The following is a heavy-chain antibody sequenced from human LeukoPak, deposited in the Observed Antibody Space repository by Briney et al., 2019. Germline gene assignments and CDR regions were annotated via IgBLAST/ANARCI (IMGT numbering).Heavy chain of an antibody. V-gene: IGHV1-8*03. CDR3: ARVDSSPDY. CDR1: GYTFTSYD. D-gene: IGHD3-22*01. CDR2: MNPKSGNT. J-gene: IGHJ4*02. Sequence: ASVKVSCKASGYTFTSYDINWVRQATGQGLEWMGWMNPKSGNTGHAQTFQGRVTITRDTSISTVYMELSSLRSEDTAVYFCARVDSSPDYWGQGTLVTVSS.